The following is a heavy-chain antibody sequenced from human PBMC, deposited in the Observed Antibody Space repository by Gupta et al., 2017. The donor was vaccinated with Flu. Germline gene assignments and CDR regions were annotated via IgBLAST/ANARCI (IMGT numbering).Heavy chain of an antibody. J-gene: IGHJ4*02. Sequence: GWIRQPPGKGLEWIGYIYYSGYTYYNPSLKSRVTMSLDTSKNQFSLNLSSVTAVDTAVYYCARIQVGASFFDYWGQGTLVTVSS. D-gene: IGHD1-26*01. CDR2: IYYSGYT. CDR3: ARIQVGASFFDY. V-gene: IGHV4-28*01.